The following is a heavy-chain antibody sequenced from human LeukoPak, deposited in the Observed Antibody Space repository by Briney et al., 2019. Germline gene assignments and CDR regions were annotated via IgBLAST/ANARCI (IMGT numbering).Heavy chain of an antibody. CDR2: INPNSGGT. J-gene: IGHJ4*02. V-gene: IGHV1-2*02. Sequence: ASVKVSCKASVYTFTGFYMHWVRQAPGQGLEWMGWINPNSGGTNYAQKFQGRVTMTRDTSISTAYMELSRLRSDDTAVYYCARALGYCSSTSCPPVYWGQGTLVTVSS. D-gene: IGHD2-2*01. CDR1: VYTFTGFY. CDR3: ARALGYCSSTSCPPVY.